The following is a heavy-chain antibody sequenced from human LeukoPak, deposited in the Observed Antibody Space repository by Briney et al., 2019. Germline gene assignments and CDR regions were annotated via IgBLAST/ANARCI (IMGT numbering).Heavy chain of an antibody. CDR3: ARDFGSGSYWTYNWFDP. V-gene: IGHV4-59*02. D-gene: IGHD3-10*01. J-gene: IGHJ5*02. CDR1: GGSVNTYY. Sequence: SETLSLTCNVSGGSVNTYYWSWIRQPPGQGLEWIGYIYYSGSTNYNPSLKSRVTISVDTSKNQFSLKLSSVTAADTAVYYCARDFGSGSYWTYNWFDPWGQGTLVTVSS. CDR2: IYYSGST.